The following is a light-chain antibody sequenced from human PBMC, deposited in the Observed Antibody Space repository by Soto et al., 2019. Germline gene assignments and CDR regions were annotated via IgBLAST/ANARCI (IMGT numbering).Light chain of an antibody. V-gene: IGKV3-15*01. CDR3: QQYTNWPRT. Sequence: EIVMTQSPATLSVSPGERATLSCRASQSVSSNLAWYQQKPGQAPRLLIYGASTRATGIPARFSGSGSGTEITLTISSLQSEDFAVYYCQQYTNWPRTFGQGTKEEIK. CDR1: QSVSSN. CDR2: GAS. J-gene: IGKJ1*01.